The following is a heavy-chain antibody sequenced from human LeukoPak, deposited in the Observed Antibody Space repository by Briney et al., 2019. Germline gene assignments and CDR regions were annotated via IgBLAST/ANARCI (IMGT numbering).Heavy chain of an antibody. CDR2: ISSGGII. Sequence: GGSLRLSCAASGFIFSSYAMSWVRQSPGKGLEWVSGISSGGIIYYADSVRGRFTISRDNSKNTVYLQMNSLRAVDTAIYYCAKAGDAVTTIPFDYWGQGTLVTVSS. D-gene: IGHD4-17*01. CDR3: AKAGDAVTTIPFDY. CDR1: GFIFSSYA. J-gene: IGHJ4*02. V-gene: IGHV3-23*01.